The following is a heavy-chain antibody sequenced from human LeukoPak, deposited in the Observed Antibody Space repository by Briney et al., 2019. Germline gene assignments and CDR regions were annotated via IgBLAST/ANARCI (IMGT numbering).Heavy chain of an antibody. V-gene: IGHV3-7*01. CDR3: ARERWAEYYLDY. CDR2: IKQDGGEK. CDR1: GFSFSSHW. Sequence: GGSLRLSCAASGFSFSSHWMNLVRQAPGKGLEWVANIKQDGGEKYYVDSVKGRFAISRDNAKNSLYLQMNSLSAEDTALYYCARERWAEYYLDYWGQGTLVTVSS. J-gene: IGHJ4*02. D-gene: IGHD2/OR15-2a*01.